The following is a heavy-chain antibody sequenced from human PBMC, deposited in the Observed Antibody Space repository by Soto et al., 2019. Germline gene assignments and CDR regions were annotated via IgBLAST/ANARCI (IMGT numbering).Heavy chain of an antibody. CDR3: ARGDGTT. D-gene: IGHD2-2*01. J-gene: IGHJ5*02. V-gene: IGHV4-59*01. CDR1: GGSISSYY. CDR2: IYYSGST. Sequence: QVQLQESGPGLVKPSETLSLTCPVSGGSISSYYWSWVRQPPGKGLEWIGYIYYSGSTNYNPSLKSRVTISVDTSKNQFSLKLSSVTAADTAVYYCARGDGTTWGQGTLVTVSS.